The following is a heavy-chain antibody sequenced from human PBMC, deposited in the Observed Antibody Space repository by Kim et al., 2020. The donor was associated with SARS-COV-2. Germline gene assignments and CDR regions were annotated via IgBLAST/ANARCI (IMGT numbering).Heavy chain of an antibody. D-gene: IGHD6-13*01. V-gene: IGHV4-34*01. CDR3: ARGQKVGGSSWSRPPQFDP. J-gene: IGHJ5*02. CDR1: GGSFSGYY. CDR2: INHSGST. Sequence: SETLSLTCAVYGGSFSGYYWSWIRQPPGKGLEWIGEINHSGSTNYNPSLKSRVTISVDTSKNQFSLKLSSVTAADTAVYYCARGQKVGGSSWSRPPQFDPWGQGTLVTVSS.